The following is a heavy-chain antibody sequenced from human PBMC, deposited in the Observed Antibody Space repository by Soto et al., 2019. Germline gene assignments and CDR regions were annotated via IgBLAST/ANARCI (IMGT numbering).Heavy chain of an antibody. V-gene: IGHV3-74*01. D-gene: IGHD1-26*01. CDR2: IHSDGSST. CDR1: GFTFSYYW. Sequence: EVQLVESGGGLVQPGASLRLSCVASGFTFSYYWMHWVRQGPGKGLLWVSRIHSDGSSTTYADSVKGRFTISRDNAKNTLYLQMNSLRAEDTAVYYCARGDRGAFDIWGQGTVVTVSS. CDR3: ARGDRGAFDI. J-gene: IGHJ3*02.